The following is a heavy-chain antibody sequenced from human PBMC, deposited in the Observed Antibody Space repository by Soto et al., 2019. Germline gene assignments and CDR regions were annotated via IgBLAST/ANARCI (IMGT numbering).Heavy chain of an antibody. V-gene: IGHV1-69*13. CDR2: IVPVFGRP. CDR3: AGEGSGYNF. D-gene: IGHD5-12*01. CDR1: GGSFSNFG. Sequence: SVKVSCKASGGSFSNFGISWVRRAPGQGLEWMGGIVPVFGRPNYAQRFRGRLTITADESTSTGYMELISLRSDDTAVYYCAGEGSGYNFWGQGTQVTVSS. J-gene: IGHJ4*02.